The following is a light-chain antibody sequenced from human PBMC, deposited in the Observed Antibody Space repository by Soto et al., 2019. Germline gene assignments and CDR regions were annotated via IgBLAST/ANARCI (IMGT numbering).Light chain of an antibody. V-gene: IGKV3-11*01. CDR2: DIS. Sequence: LIQSRATLTLPGGRRMIKNCRASQSVAGSLAWYQQKPGPAPRLLIYDISTRAAAIPARFIGSGSGTVFTLTVGSVEPEEFALYYCQQRSTRITFGQFTRLEIK. CDR1: QSVAGS. CDR3: QQRSTRIT. J-gene: IGKJ5*01.